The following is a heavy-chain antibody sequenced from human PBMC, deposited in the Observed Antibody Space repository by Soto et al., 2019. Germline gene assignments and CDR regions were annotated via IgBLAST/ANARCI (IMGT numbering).Heavy chain of an antibody. CDR3: VASSTYVFSYEAYFDY. V-gene: IGHV4-39*01. Sequence: QVVLQESGPGLVRPSEALSLICGVSGGSIGSSAYYWGCVRQSPGRGLEWIGSIYYSGDTYEDPSLKSRVTMSLDKSKNQFPLKLTSMAAADTAVYYCVASSTYVFSYEAYFDYWGQGTLVTVSS. CDR2: IYYSGDT. D-gene: IGHD3-3*01. J-gene: IGHJ4*02. CDR1: GGSIGSSAYY.